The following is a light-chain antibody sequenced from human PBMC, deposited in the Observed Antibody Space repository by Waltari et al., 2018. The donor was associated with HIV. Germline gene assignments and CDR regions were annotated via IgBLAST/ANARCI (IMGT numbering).Light chain of an antibody. CDR2: DAN. V-gene: IGLV2-14*01. Sequence: QSALTQPASVSGSLGQSITISCIRVARDIGSNYVSWYQHHPDRAPKLVIYDANSRPSDIDFRFSGSKSGNTASLTISDLQAEDEADYYCSSYMSGSTLLFGGGTKVTVL. CDR1: ARDIGSNY. CDR3: SSYMSGSTLL. J-gene: IGLJ3*02.